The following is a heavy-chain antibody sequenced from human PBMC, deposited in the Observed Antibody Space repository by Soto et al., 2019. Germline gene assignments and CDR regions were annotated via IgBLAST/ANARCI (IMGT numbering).Heavy chain of an antibody. CDR3: ARERLRHSFDP. CDR1: GFTFSIYS. D-gene: IGHD3-9*01. Sequence: GGSLRLSCAASGFTFSIYSMNWVRQAPGKGLEWVSYIITSSSHIFYADSVKGRFTISRDNSKNTLYLQMNSLRVEDTAVYYCARERLRHSFDPWGQGTQVTVSS. V-gene: IGHV3-21*05. CDR2: IITSSSHI. J-gene: IGHJ5*02.